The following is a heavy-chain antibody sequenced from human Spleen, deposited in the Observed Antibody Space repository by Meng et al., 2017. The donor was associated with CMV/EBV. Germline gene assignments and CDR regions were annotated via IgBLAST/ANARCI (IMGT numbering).Heavy chain of an antibody. V-gene: IGHV2-5*02. D-gene: IGHD3-3*01. CDR3: AHSKITIFGVGLADY. CDR1: GVSLSTSGVG. CDR2: IYWDDDK. J-gene: IGHJ4*02. Sequence: QITLKESGPTLVKPTQTLTLTCSFSGVSLSTSGVGVGWIRQPPGKALEWLALIYWDDDKRYSPSLKSRLTITKDTSKNQVVLTMTNMDPVDTATYYCAHSKITIFGVGLADYWGQGTLVTVAS.